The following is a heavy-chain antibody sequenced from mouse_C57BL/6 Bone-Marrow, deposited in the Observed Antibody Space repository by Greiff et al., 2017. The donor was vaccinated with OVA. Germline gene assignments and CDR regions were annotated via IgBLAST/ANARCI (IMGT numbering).Heavy chain of an antibody. CDR3: ARDYDGGGFYYAMDY. D-gene: IGHD2-4*01. V-gene: IGHV1-69*01. CDR2: IDPSDSYT. Sequence: QVQLQQPGAELVMPGASVKLSCKASGYTFTSYWMHWVKQRPGQGLEWIGEIDPSDSYTNYNQKFKGKSTLTVDKSSSTAYMQLSSLTSEDSAVYYCARDYDGGGFYYAMDYWGQGTSVTVSS. CDR1: GYTFTSYW. J-gene: IGHJ4*01.